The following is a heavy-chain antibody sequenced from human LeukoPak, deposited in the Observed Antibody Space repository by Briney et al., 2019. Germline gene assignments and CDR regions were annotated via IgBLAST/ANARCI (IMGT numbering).Heavy chain of an antibody. V-gene: IGHV4-31*03. CDR1: GGSISSGGYY. CDR2: IYYSGST. Sequence: SETLSLTCTVSGGSISSGGYYWSWIRQHPGKGLEWIGYIYYSGSTYYNPSLKSRVTISVDTSKNQFSLKLSSVTAADTAVYYCARARRDTMIVVVPARDWYFDLWGRGTLVTVSS. J-gene: IGHJ2*01. CDR3: ARARRDTMIVVVPARDWYFDL. D-gene: IGHD3-22*01.